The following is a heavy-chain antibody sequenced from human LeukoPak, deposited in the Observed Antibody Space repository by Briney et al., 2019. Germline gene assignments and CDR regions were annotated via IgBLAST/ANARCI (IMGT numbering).Heavy chain of an antibody. J-gene: IGHJ3*02. D-gene: IGHD5-18*01. CDR1: GYTFTGYY. CDR3: ARGGDGAIQLWLPPVVAFDI. Sequence: GASVKVSCKASGYTFTGYYMHWVRQAPGQGLEWMGRINPNSGGTNYAQKFQGRVTMTRDTPISTAYMELSRLRSDDTAVYYCARGGDGAIQLWLPPVVAFDIWGQGTMATVSS. CDR2: INPNSGGT. V-gene: IGHV1-2*06.